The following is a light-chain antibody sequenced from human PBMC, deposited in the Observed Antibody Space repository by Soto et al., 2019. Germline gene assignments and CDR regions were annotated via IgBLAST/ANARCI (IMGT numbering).Light chain of an antibody. V-gene: IGKV1-12*01. J-gene: IGKJ1*01. CDR3: HQANSFPRT. CDR1: RDISTC. Sequence: DTLMNQSPSSVSASIGDRVILTCRASRDISTCLAWYQQKPGQAPKLLISKASNLQSGVPSRFSGSGSGREFTLIISSLQPDDFATYFCHQANSFPRTFGQGTTVEIK. CDR2: KAS.